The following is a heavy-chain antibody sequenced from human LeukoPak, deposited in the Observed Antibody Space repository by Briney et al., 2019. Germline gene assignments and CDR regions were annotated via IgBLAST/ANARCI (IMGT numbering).Heavy chain of an antibody. V-gene: IGHV3-23*01. J-gene: IGHJ4*02. D-gene: IGHD2-2*01. CDR1: GFTFSSYA. CDR2: ISGSGRNT. CDR3: ARDPALAVVVPATCDY. Sequence: GGSLRLSCAASGFTFSSYAMNWVRQAPGKGLEWVSAISGSGRNTYYADFVKGRFTISRDNSKNTLYLQMNSLRAEDTAVYYCARDPALAVVVPATCDYWGQGTLVTVSS.